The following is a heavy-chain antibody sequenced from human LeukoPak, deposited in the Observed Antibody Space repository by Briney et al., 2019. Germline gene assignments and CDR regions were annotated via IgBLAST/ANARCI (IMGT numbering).Heavy chain of an antibody. CDR3: ASGILTGYYSVDV. D-gene: IGHD3-9*01. V-gene: IGHV4-59*01. Sequence: SETLSLTCTVSGGSISSYYWSWIRQPPGKGLEWIGYIYYSGSTNYNPSLKSRVTISVDTSKNQFSLKLSSVTAADTAVYYCASGILTGYYSVDVRGQGTMVTVSS. CDR2: IYYSGST. CDR1: GGSISSYY. J-gene: IGHJ3*01.